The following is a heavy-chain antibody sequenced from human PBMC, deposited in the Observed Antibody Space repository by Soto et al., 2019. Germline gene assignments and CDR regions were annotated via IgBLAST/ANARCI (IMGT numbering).Heavy chain of an antibody. CDR1: GFTFSSYW. D-gene: IGHD2-21*01. J-gene: IGHJ4*02. CDR2: INSDGSST. CDR3: ARVARGPPRIWSNFEIYFDY. V-gene: IGHV3-74*01. Sequence: PGGSLRLSCAASGFTFSSYWMHWVRQAPGKGLVWVSRINSDGSSTSYADSVKGRFTISRDNAKNTLYLQMNSLRAEDTAVYYCARVARGPPRIWSNFEIYFDYWGQGTLVTVSS.